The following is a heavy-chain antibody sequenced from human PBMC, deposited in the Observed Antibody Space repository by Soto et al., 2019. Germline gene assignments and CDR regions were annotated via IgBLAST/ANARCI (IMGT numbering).Heavy chain of an antibody. CDR3: ARPPYPGCINAVCYPLDY. CDR1: GGSISSSSYY. V-gene: IGHV4-39*07. J-gene: IGHJ4*02. CDR2: IYYSGST. D-gene: IGHD2-8*01. Sequence: ETLSLTCTVSGGSISSSSYYWGWIRQPPGKGLEWIGSIYYSGSTYYNPSLKSRVTISVDTSTSTVYMELNSLRSEDTAVYYCARPPYPGCINAVCYPLDYWGQGTLVTVSS.